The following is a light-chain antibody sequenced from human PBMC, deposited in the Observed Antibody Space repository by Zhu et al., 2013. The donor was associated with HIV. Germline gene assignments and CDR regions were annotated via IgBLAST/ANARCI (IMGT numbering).Light chain of an antibody. CDR1: EIFSRSY. V-gene: IGKV3-20*01. J-gene: IGKJ4*01. Sequence: IVLTQSPGTLSLSPGERATLSCRANEIFSRSYLAWYQQKVGQAPRLLIYGTSTRATGTPDRFSGSGSGTDFTLSISRLEPEDFAVYYCQQYGTSLITFGGGTTVEIK. CDR3: QQYGTSLIT. CDR2: GTS.